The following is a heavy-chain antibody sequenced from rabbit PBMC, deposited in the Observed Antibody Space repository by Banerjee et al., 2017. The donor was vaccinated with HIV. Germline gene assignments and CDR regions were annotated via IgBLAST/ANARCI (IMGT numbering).Heavy chain of an antibody. CDR2: IYAGNGGTT. V-gene: IGHV1S45*01. D-gene: IGHD2-1*01. CDR3: ARDKADYVAWFLFSL. J-gene: IGHJ4*01. CDR1: GFSFSSSYW. Sequence: QEQLEESGGDLVKPEGSLTLTCTASGFSFSSSYWICWVRQAPVKGLEWIACIYAGNGGTTNYATWAKGRFTISKTSSTTVTLQMTSLTAADTATYFCARDKADYVAWFLFSLWGPGTLVTVS.